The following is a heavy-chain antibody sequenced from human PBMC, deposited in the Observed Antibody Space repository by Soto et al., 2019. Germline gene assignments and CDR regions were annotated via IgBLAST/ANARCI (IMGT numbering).Heavy chain of an antibody. CDR3: AILQYSSSSRPDY. Sequence: QVQLQESGPGLVKPSETLSLTCTVSGGSISSYYWSWIRQPPGKGLEWIGYIYYSGSTNYNPSLKSRVTISVDTSKNQFSLKLSSVTAADTAVYYCAILQYSSSSRPDYWGQGTLVTVSS. CDR2: IYYSGST. V-gene: IGHV4-59*01. J-gene: IGHJ4*02. D-gene: IGHD6-6*01. CDR1: GGSISSYY.